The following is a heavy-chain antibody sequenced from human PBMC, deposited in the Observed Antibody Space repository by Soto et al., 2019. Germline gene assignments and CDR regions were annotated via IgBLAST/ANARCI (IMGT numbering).Heavy chain of an antibody. CDR1: GGSISSNNYF. V-gene: IGHV4-39*01. CDR3: ARHEDDYGDERGFDY. J-gene: IGHJ4*02. Sequence: QLQLQESGPGLVKPSETLSLTCTVSGGSISSNNYFWGWIRQPPGKGLEWIGSIYYSGSTYYNPSLKSRLTMSVETSKNQFSLKLSSVTAADTAVYYCARHEDDYGDERGFDYWGQGTLVTVSS. CDR2: IYYSGST. D-gene: IGHD4-17*01.